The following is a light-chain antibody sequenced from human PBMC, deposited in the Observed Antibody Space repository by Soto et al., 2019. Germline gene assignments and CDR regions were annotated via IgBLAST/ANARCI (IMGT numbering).Light chain of an antibody. CDR2: EVS. CDR1: SSDVGGYNY. J-gene: IGLJ1*01. V-gene: IGLV2-14*01. Sequence: QSALTQPASVSGSPGQSITIACTGTSSDVGGYNYVSWFQQHPGKAPKLMISEVSNRPSGVSNRFSASKSGNTASLTISGPQSEDEATYYCSSYSSSSTLVFGTGTKVTV. CDR3: SSYSSSSTLV.